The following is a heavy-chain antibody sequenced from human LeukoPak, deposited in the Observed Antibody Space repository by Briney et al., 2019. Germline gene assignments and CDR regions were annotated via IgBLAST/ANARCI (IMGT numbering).Heavy chain of an antibody. Sequence: GGSLRLSCAVSGFIFSSYALSWVRQAPGKGLEWVSAISGSGGSTYYADSVKGRFTISRDNSKNTLYLQMNSLRAEDTAVYYSAKDRDYYDSSGYDMAFDYWGQGTLVTVSS. CDR3: AKDRDYYDSSGYDMAFDY. D-gene: IGHD3-22*01. J-gene: IGHJ4*02. V-gene: IGHV3-23*01. CDR1: GFIFSSYA. CDR2: ISGSGGST.